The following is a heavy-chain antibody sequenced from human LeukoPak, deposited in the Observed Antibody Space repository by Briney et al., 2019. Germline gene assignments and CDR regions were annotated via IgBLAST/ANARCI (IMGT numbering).Heavy chain of an antibody. Sequence: GGSLRLSCAASGFTFSSYAMSWVRQAPGKGLEWVSGISGGGGSTYYADSVKGRFTISRDNSKNTLYLQMNSLRAEDTAVYYCAKRSSSRHFDYWGQGTLVTVSS. J-gene: IGHJ4*02. D-gene: IGHD6-13*01. CDR2: ISGGGGST. CDR1: GFTFSSYA. V-gene: IGHV3-23*01. CDR3: AKRSSSRHFDY.